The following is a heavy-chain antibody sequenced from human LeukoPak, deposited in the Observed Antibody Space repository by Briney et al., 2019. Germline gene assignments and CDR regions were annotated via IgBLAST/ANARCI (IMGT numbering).Heavy chain of an antibody. D-gene: IGHD6-19*01. CDR2: FYTSGST. J-gene: IGHJ5*02. V-gene: IGHV4-61*02. CDR3: ARGSIAVGVGFFDP. Sequence: SETLSLTCSVSGGSISSAGYYWTWIRQPAGEGLEWIGRFYTSGSTNYNPSLKSRVTISADTSKNQFSLRLSPVTAADTAVYYCARGSIAVGVGFFDPWGQGTLVTVSS. CDR1: GGSISSAGYY.